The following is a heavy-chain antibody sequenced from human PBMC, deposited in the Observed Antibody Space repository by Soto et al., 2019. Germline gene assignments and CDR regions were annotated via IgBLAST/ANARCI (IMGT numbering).Heavy chain of an antibody. D-gene: IGHD6-13*01. CDR1: GDSVSSNSAA. V-gene: IGHV6-1*01. CDR3: ARGIAAAGTFRYYYYYGMDV. Sequence: SQTLSLTCAISGDSVSSNSAAWNWVRQSPSRGLEWLGRTYYRSKWYNDYAVSVKSRITINPDTSKIQFSLQLNSVTPEDTAVYYCARGIAAAGTFRYYYYYGMDVWGQGTTVTSP. J-gene: IGHJ6*02. CDR2: TYYRSKWYN.